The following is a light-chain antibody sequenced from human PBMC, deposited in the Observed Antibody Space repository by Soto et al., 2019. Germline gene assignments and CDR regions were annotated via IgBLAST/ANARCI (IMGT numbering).Light chain of an antibody. CDR3: CSYAGSYTFV. V-gene: IGLV2-11*01. CDR2: DVT. CDR1: SSDVGVYNY. Sequence: QSVLTQPRSVSGSPGQSVTISCTGTSSDVGVYNYVSWYQQHPGKAPKLMIYDVTKRPSGVHDRFSGSKSANTASLTISGLQAEDEADYYCCSYAGSYTFVFGTGTKVTVL. J-gene: IGLJ1*01.